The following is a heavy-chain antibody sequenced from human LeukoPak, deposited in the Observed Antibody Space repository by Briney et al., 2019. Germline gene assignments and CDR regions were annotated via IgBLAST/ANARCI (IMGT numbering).Heavy chain of an antibody. D-gene: IGHD1-14*01. V-gene: IGHV3-48*03. J-gene: IGHJ6*03. CDR1: GFSFSNYA. CDR2: ISSSGSTT. Sequence: GGSLRLSCAASGFSFSNYAMSWVRQAPGKGLEWVSYISSSGSTTYYADSMKGRFTISRDNAKNSLYLQMNSLRAEDTAVYYCARSPAGANYYLDVWGKGTTVTISS. CDR3: ARSPAGANYYLDV.